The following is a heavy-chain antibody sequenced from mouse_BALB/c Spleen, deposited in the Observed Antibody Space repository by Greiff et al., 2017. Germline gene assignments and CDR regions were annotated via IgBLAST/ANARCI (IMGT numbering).Heavy chain of an antibody. V-gene: IGHV1-4*01. Sequence: QVHVKQSGAELARPGASVKMSCKASGYTFTSYTMHWVKQRPGQGLEWIGYINPSSGYTNYNQKFKDKATLTADKSSSTAYMQLSSLTSEDSAVYYCARDYGNYVGYAMDYWGQGTSVTVSS. CDR1: GYTFTSYT. J-gene: IGHJ4*01. CDR3: ARDYGNYVGYAMDY. D-gene: IGHD2-1*01. CDR2: INPSSGYT.